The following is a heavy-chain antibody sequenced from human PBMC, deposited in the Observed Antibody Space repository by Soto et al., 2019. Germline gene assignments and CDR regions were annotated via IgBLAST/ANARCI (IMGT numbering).Heavy chain of an antibody. V-gene: IGHV1-3*01. CDR1: GYTFTSYA. D-gene: IGHD2-2*01. J-gene: IGHJ6*02. CDR2: INAGNGNT. CDR3: AREGHCSSTSCYLAGMDV. Sequence: GASVKVSCKASGYTFTSYAMHWVRQAPGQRLEWMGWINAGNGNTKYSQKFQGRVTITRDTSASTAYMELSSLRSEDTAVYYCAREGHCSSTSCYLAGMDVWGQGPTVTVP.